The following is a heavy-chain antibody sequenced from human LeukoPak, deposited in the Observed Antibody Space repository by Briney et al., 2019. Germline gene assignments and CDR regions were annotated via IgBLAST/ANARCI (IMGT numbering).Heavy chain of an antibody. CDR2: MNPNSGNT. D-gene: IGHD2-15*01. V-gene: IGHV1-8*01. CDR3: ARGKLVVVAAARRNYYYGMDV. CDR1: GYTFTSYD. Sequence: VASVKVSCKASGYTFTSYDINWVRQATGQGLEWMGWMNPNSGNTGYAQKFQGRVTMTRNTSISTAYMELSSLRSEDTAVYYCARGKLVVVAAARRNYYYGMDVWGQGTTVTVSS. J-gene: IGHJ6*02.